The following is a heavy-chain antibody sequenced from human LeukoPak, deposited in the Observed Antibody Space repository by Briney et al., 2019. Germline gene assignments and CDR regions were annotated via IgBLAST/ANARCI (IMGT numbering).Heavy chain of an antibody. CDR1: GFTFSSYV. CDR3: ARAGFLGHSGYDFVSDY. D-gene: IGHD5-12*01. Sequence: GGSLRLSCAASGFTFSSYVMHWVRQAPGKGLEWVAVIWYDGSNKYYADSVKGRFTISRDNSKNTLYLQMNSLRAEDTAVYYCARAGFLGHSGYDFVSDYWGQGTLVTVSS. CDR2: IWYDGSNK. V-gene: IGHV3-33*01. J-gene: IGHJ4*02.